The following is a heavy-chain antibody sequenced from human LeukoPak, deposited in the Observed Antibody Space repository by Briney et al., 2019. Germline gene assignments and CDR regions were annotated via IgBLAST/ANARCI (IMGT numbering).Heavy chain of an antibody. D-gene: IGHD3-10*01. V-gene: IGHV4-59*11. CDR3: ARGRKGRFGELLWARYYCYMDV. CDR2: IYYSGST. J-gene: IGHJ6*03. CDR1: GGSISSHY. Sequence: SETLSLTCTVSGGSISSHYWSWIRQPPGKGLEWIGYIYYSGSTNYNPSLKSRVTISVDTSKNQFSLKLSSVTAADTAVYYCARGRKGRFGELLWARYYCYMDVWGKGTTVTVSS.